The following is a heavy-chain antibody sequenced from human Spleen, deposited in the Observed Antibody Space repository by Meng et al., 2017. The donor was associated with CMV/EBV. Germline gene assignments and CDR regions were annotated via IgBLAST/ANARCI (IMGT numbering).Heavy chain of an antibody. CDR2: IYHSGNT. CDR3: ATISYYYGMDV. J-gene: IGHJ6*02. Sequence: SETLSLTCTVSGDSISSANWWTWVRQPPEKGLEWIGEIYHSGNTNYNPSLESRVTMSVDKSKNQFSLKLHSVTAADTAVYFCATISYYYGMDVWGQGTTVTVSS. D-gene: IGHD2-21*01. CDR1: GDSISSANW. V-gene: IGHV4-4*02.